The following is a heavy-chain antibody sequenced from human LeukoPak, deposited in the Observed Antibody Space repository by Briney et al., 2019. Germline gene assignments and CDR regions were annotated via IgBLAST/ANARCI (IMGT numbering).Heavy chain of an antibody. CDR1: GFTFSSYA. CDR2: ISYDGSNK. J-gene: IGHJ4*02. V-gene: IGHV3-30-3*01. Sequence: RSLRLSCAASGFTFSSYAMHWVRQAPGKGLEWVAVISYDGSNKYYADSVKGRFTISRDNSKNTLYLQMNSLRAEDTAVYYCARDQQWLLYWGQGTLVTVSS. CDR3: ARDQQWLLY. D-gene: IGHD6-19*01.